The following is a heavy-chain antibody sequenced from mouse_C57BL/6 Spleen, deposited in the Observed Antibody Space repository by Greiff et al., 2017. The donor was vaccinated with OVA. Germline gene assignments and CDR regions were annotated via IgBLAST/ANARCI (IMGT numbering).Heavy chain of an antibody. D-gene: IGHD2-4*01. CDR2: ISDGGSYT. J-gene: IGHJ1*03. CDR3: ARDRDYDDGSWYFDV. CDR1: GFTFSSYA. Sequence: EVKVVESGGGLVKPGGSLKLSCAASGFTFSSYAMSWVRQTPEKRLEWVATISDGGSYTYYPDNVKGRFTISRDNAKNNLYLQMSHLKSEDTAMYYCARDRDYDDGSWYFDVWGTGTTVTVSS. V-gene: IGHV5-4*01.